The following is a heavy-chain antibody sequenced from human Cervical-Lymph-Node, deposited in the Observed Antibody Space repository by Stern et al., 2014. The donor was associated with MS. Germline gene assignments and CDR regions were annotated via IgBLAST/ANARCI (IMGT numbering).Heavy chain of an antibody. Sequence: VQLVQSGAEVKKPGASVKVSCKASGYTFTSYDINWVRQGTGQGLECMGWMNPYSGNAVYAQKFQGRVTMTRDTSTSTAYLELTSLRSEDTAVFYCARGRELLSLDYWGQGTLVTVSS. CDR3: ARGRELLSLDY. D-gene: IGHD1-26*01. J-gene: IGHJ4*02. CDR1: GYTFTSYD. CDR2: MNPYSGNA. V-gene: IGHV1-8*01.